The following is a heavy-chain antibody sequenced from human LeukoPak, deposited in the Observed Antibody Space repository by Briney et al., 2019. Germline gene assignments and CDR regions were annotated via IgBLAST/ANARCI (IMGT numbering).Heavy chain of an antibody. J-gene: IGHJ4*02. CDR3: ARAVSGSPGY. CDR2: ISSSSDTI. V-gene: IGHV3-48*02. Sequence: VGSLRLSCAASGFTFSSFSMTWVRQAPGKGLEWVSYISSSSDTIYYADSVKGRFTISRDNAKNSLYLQMNSLRDEDTAVYYCARAVSGSPGYWGQGTLVTVSS. CDR1: GFTFSSFS. D-gene: IGHD6-19*01.